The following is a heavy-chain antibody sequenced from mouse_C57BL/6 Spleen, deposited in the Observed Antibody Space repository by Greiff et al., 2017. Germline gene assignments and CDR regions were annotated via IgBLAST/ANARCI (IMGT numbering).Heavy chain of an antibody. D-gene: IGHD1-1*01. CDR1: GYTFTSYW. CDR3: ARWSSYAMDY. V-gene: IGHV1-52*01. CDR2: IDPSDSET. J-gene: IGHJ4*01. Sequence: QVQLQQSGAELVRPGSSVKLSCKASGYTFTSYWMHWVKQRPIQGLEWIGNIDPSDSETHYNQKFKDKATLTVDKSSSTAYMQLSSLTSEDSAVYYCARWSSYAMDYWGQGTSVTVSS.